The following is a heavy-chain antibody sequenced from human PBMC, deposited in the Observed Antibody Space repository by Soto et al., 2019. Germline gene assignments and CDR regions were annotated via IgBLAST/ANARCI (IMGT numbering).Heavy chain of an antibody. CDR3: ARAPLTYYYDSSGYYRYFDY. V-gene: IGHV1-69*13. CDR1: GGTFSSYA. Sequence: GASVKVSCKASGGTFSSYAISWVRQAPGQGLEWMGGIIPIFGTANYAQKFQGRVTITADESTSTAYMELSSLRSEDTAVYYCARAPLTYYYDSSGYYRYFDYWGQGTLVTVSS. J-gene: IGHJ4*02. CDR2: IIPIFGTA. D-gene: IGHD3-22*01.